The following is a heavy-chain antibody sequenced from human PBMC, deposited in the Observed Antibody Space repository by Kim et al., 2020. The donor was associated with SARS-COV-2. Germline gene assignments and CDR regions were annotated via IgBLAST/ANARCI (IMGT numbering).Heavy chain of an antibody. CDR3: MAEIGSRSFDH. CDR1: GFTFSSHA. D-gene: IGHD3-10*01. CDR2: ISYDGSHV. Sequence: GGSLRLSCAASGFTFSSHALHWVRQAPGKGLEWVALISYDGSHVLYPDSVKGRFIISRDNTKSILSLQMNSLRPEDTAVYYWMAEIGSRSFDHWGQGTLVTVSS. V-gene: IGHV3-30*04. J-gene: IGHJ4*02.